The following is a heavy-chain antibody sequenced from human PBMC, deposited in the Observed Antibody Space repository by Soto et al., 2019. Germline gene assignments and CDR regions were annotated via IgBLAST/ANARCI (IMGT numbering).Heavy chain of an antibody. CDR3: ARLSGDHSAFFSYGMDA. J-gene: IGHJ6*02. D-gene: IGHD2-21*01. V-gene: IGHV3-74*01. Sequence: GGSLRLSCAASGFTFGSYWMNWVRQAPGKGLVWVSGINSDGTISSYADSVKGRFTISRDNARNTLSLQMNSLRADDTAVYYCARLSGDHSAFFSYGMDAWGQGTTVTVSS. CDR1: GFTFGSYW. CDR2: INSDGTIS.